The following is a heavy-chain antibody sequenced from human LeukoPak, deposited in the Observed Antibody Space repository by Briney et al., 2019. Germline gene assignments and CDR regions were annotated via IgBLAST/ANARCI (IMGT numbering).Heavy chain of an antibody. Sequence: ASVKVSCKASAYTNFASYWLWWLLPPGQGLEWMGWINPHSGGTKYAQKFQDRVTMTRDTSISTAYMEVSRLRSDDTAVYYCERGYCSGGSSLDYWGQGTLVTVSS. D-gene: IGHD2-15*01. CDR2: INPHSGGT. CDR1: AYTNFASY. J-gene: IGHJ4*02. CDR3: ERGYCSGGSSLDY. V-gene: IGHV1-2*02.